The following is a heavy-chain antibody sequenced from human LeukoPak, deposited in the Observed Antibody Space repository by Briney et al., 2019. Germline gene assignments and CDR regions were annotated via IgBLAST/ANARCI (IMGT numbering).Heavy chain of an antibody. CDR2: INPSGGST. Sequence: VASVKVSCKASGYTFTNYHMNWVRQAPGQGLERMGIINPSGGSTTNAQKFQGRVIMTRDMSTSTVYMELSSLRSEDTAVYFCARYGHSPFFDYWGQGTLVIVSS. V-gene: IGHV1-46*01. CDR3: ARYGHSPFFDY. D-gene: IGHD4-17*01. CDR1: GYTFTNYH. J-gene: IGHJ4*02.